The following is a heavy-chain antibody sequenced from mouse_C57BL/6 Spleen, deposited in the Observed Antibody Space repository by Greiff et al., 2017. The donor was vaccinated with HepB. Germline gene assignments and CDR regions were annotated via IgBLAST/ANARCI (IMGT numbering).Heavy chain of an antibody. Sequence: EVHLVQSGGGLVKPGGSLKLSCAASGFTFSSYTMPWVRQTPEKRLEWVATISGGGGNTYYPDNVKGRFTISRDNAKNTLYLQMSSLRSEDTALYYCARRHYYSSRGAIDYWGQGTSVTVSS. D-gene: IGHD1-1*01. CDR3: ARRHYYSSRGAIDY. J-gene: IGHJ4*01. CDR2: ISGGGGNT. V-gene: IGHV5-9*01. CDR1: GFTFSSYT.